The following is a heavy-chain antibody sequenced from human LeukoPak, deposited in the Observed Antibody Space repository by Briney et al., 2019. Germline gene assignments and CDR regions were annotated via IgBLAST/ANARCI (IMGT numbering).Heavy chain of an antibody. CDR2: IIPIFGIA. D-gene: IGHD2-15*01. Sequence: SVKVSCKASGGTFSSYAISWVRQAPGQGLEWMGRIIPIFGIANYAQKFQGRVTITADKSTSTAYMELSSLRSEDTAVYYCARDGYCSGGSCLQAKYYYYYGMGVWGQGTTVTVSS. J-gene: IGHJ6*02. V-gene: IGHV1-69*04. CDR3: ARDGYCSGGSCLQAKYYYYYGMGV. CDR1: GGTFSSYA.